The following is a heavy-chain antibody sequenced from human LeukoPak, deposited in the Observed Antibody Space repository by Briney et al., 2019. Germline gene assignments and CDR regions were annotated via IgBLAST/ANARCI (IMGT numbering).Heavy chain of an antibody. CDR2: INWNGGST. D-gene: IGHD5-18*01. Sequence: GGSLRLSCAASGFTFDDYGVSWVRQAPGKGLEWVSGINWNGGSTGYADSVKGRFTISRDNAKNSLYLQMNSLRAEDTALYYCARGTLYSYAFDIWGQGTMVTVSS. CDR1: GFTFDDYG. CDR3: ARGTLYSYAFDI. J-gene: IGHJ3*02. V-gene: IGHV3-20*04.